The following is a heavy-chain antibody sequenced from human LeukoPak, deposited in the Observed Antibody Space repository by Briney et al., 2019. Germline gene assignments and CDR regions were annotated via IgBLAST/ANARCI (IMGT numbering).Heavy chain of an antibody. V-gene: IGHV3-23*01. CDR2: ISGSGGST. J-gene: IGHJ4*02. D-gene: IGHD1-26*01. Sequence: GGSLRLSCAASGFTFSSYAMSWVRQAPGKGLEWVSAISGSGGSTYYADSVKGRFTISRDNSKNTLYLQMNSLRAEDTAVYYCAKGKYSGSYWASDYWGQGTLVTVSS. CDR1: GFTFSSYA. CDR3: AKGKYSGSYWASDY.